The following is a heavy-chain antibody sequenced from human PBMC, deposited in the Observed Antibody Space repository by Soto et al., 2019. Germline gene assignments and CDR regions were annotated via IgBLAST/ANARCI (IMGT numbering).Heavy chain of an antibody. CDR1: GGSISSSHW. V-gene: IGHV4-4*03. D-gene: IGHD3-22*01. CDR2: IYHSGST. CDR3: ARFPVYYYDSSRYPFYF. Sequence: PQETLSLTCAVSGGSISSSHWWSWVRQPPGKGLEWIGEIYHSGSTNYNPSLKSRVTVSVDKSKNQFSLKLSSVTAADTAVYYCARFPVYYYDSSRYPFYFCGQGSLVTGSS. J-gene: IGHJ4*02.